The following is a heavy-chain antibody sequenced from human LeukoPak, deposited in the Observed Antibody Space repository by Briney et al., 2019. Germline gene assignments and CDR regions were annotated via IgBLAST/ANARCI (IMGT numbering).Heavy chain of an antibody. Sequence: AGGSLRLSCAASGFTFSSCAMSWVRQPPGKGLEWIGEINHSGSTNYNPSLKSRVTISVDTSENQFSLKLSSVTAADTAVYYCARGGYSWLRLPSSVYFDYWGQGTLVTVSS. CDR1: GFTFSSCA. CDR3: ARGGYSWLRLPSSVYFDY. CDR2: INHSGST. J-gene: IGHJ4*02. D-gene: IGHD5-12*01. V-gene: IGHV4-34*01.